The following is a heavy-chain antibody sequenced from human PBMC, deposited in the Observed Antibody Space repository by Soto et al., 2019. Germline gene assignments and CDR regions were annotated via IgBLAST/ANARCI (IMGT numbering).Heavy chain of an antibody. J-gene: IGHJ6*03. CDR2: TYYRSKWYN. CDR1: GDSVSSNSAA. V-gene: IGHV6-1*01. Sequence: PSQTLSLTCAISGDSVSSNSAAWNWIRQSPSRGLEWLGRTYYRSKWYNDYAVSVKSRITINPDTSKNQFSLQLNSVTPEDTAVYCCARDLTGKLGYYYYYYMDVWGKGTTVTVSS. D-gene: IGHD7-27*01. CDR3: ARDLTGKLGYYYYYYMDV.